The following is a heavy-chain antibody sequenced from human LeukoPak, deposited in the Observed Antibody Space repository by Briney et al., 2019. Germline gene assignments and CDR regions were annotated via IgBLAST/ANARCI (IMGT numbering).Heavy chain of an antibody. V-gene: IGHV5-51*01. J-gene: IGHJ4*02. D-gene: IGHD4-17*01. Sequence: GESLKISCKGSGYSFTSYWTGWVRQMPGKGLEWMGIIYPGDSDTRYSPSFQGQVTISADKSIRTAYLQWNSLKASDTAIYYCARHHDYGDYGCFDYWGQGTLVTVSS. CDR1: GYSFTSYW. CDR2: IYPGDSDT. CDR3: ARHHDYGDYGCFDY.